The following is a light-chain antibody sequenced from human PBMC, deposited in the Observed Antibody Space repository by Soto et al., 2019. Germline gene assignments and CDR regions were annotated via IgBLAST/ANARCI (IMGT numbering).Light chain of an antibody. J-gene: IGKJ4*01. CDR3: QQYNDWPPS. Sequence: EILLTQTPPILSASPGDAITLSCRASQRIGRDLAWYQQRRGQSPRLLIYGPSTRATGVPARFSGSGSGAESPLTISNLQAEDFAVYYCQQYNDWPPSFGGGTKVEI. CDR2: GPS. V-gene: IGKV3-15*01. CDR1: QRIGRD.